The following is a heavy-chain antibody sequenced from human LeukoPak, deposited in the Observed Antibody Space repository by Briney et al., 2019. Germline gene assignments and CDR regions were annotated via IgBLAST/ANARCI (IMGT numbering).Heavy chain of an antibody. V-gene: IGHV3-74*01. CDR2: INTDGSST. CDR1: GFTFSSYW. J-gene: IGHJ4*02. CDR3: AREGYGDPFDY. D-gene: IGHD4-17*01. Sequence: GGSLRLSCAASGFTFSSYWMHWVRQAPGKGLVWVSRINTDGSSTSYADSVKGRFTISRDNAENSLYLQMNSLRPEDTAVYYCAREGYGDPFDYWGQGTLVTVSS.